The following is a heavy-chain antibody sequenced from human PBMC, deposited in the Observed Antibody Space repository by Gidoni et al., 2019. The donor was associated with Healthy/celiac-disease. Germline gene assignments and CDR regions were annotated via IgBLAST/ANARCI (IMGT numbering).Heavy chain of an antibody. CDR1: GYSISSGYY. CDR3: ARDPDYGGNAPLDY. D-gene: IGHD4-17*01. CDR2: IYHSGST. J-gene: IGHJ4*02. V-gene: IGHV4-38-2*02. Sequence: QVQLQESGPGRVKPSETLSLTCTVSGYSISSGYYWGCIRQPPGKGLEWIGSIYHSGSTYYNPSLKSRVTISVDTSKNQFSLKLSSVTAADTAVYYCARDPDYGGNAPLDYWGQGTLVTVSS.